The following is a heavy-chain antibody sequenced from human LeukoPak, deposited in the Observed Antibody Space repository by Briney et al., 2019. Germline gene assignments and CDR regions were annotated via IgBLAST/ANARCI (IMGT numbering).Heavy chain of an antibody. CDR1: GGTFSSYA. V-gene: IGHV1-69*06. J-gene: IGHJ5*02. CDR2: IIPIFGTA. Sequence: VASVKVSCKASGGTFSSYAISWVRQAPGQGLEWMGGIIPIFGTANYTQKFQGRVTITADKSTSTAYMELSSLRSEDTAVYYCASGTTVNWFDPWGQGTLVTVSS. CDR3: ASGTTVNWFDP. D-gene: IGHD1-1*01.